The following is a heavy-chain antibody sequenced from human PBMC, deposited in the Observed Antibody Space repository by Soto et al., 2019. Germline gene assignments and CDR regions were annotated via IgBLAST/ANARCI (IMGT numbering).Heavy chain of an antibody. CDR1: GFTFINYA. D-gene: IGHD2-8*01. J-gene: IGHJ3*01. Sequence: EVQLLESGGGLVQPGGSLRLSCAASGFTFINYAMIWVRQAPGKGLEWVSTISGGGDGTYYADSVKGHCTISRDNSKNTLYLQMNSLRAEDTAIYYCAKKGLGSLKTFCSNSDCHYAFDLWGQGTVVTVSS. V-gene: IGHV3-23*01. CDR3: AKKGLGSLKTFCSNSDCHYAFDL. CDR2: ISGGGDGT.